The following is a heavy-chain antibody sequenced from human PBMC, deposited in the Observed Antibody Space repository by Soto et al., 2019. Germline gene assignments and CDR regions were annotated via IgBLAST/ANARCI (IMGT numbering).Heavy chain of an antibody. CDR1: EYSFTGHY. V-gene: IGHV1-2*02. J-gene: IGHJ5*02. CDR3: ARDYDKSGYDYFDP. D-gene: IGHD3-22*01. CDR2: IDPKSGDT. Sequence: ASVKVSCKASEYSFTGHYLHCVRLAPGQGLEWMGWIDPKSGDTKYAQKFQDRVTMTRDTSISTAYMDLSRLTSDDTAVYYCARDYDKSGYDYFDPWGQGTLVTVSS.